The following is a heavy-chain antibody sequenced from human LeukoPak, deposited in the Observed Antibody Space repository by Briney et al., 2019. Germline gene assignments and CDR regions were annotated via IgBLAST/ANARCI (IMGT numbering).Heavy chain of an antibody. Sequence: SETLSLTCAVSGGTFSGYYWSWIRQPPGKGLEWIGEINHSGSTNYNPSLKSRVTISVDTSKNQYPLKLSSVTAADTAVYYCARHRRWFGELSSPFDYWGQGTLVTGSS. CDR2: INHSGST. CDR3: ARHRRWFGELSSPFDY. CDR1: GGTFSGYY. J-gene: IGHJ4*02. V-gene: IGHV4-34*01. D-gene: IGHD3-10*01.